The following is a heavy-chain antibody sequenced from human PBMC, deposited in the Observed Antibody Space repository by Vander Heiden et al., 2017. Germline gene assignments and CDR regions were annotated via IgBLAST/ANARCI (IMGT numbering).Heavy chain of an antibody. Sequence: DVQLVESGGALVKPGWSLILSCAASGFTFSCYSMSWVRQAPGKGLEWVSSISSSSTYIHYADSVKGRFTISRDNAKNSLCLQMNSLRVEDTAGYYCASRGYCGGDNCLHHFDYWGQGTLVTASS. CDR3: ASRGYCGGDNCLHHFDY. J-gene: IGHJ4*02. D-gene: IGHD2-15*01. CDR2: ISSSSTYI. CDR1: GFTFSCYS. V-gene: IGHV3-21*01.